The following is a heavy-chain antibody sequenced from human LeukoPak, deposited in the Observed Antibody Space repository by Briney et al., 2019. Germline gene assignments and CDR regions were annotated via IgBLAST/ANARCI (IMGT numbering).Heavy chain of an antibody. D-gene: IGHD3-22*01. V-gene: IGHV3-30*02. CDR1: GLIFSSYG. CDR3: AKDPDSGYLDY. CDR2: IRYEGSNK. Sequence: GGSLRLFCTVSGLIFSSYGMHWARQATGKGREWVAFIRYEGSNKYYADSVKGRFTISRDNSKNTLYLQMHSLRAEDTAVYYCAKDPDSGYLDYWGQGTLVTVSS. J-gene: IGHJ4*02.